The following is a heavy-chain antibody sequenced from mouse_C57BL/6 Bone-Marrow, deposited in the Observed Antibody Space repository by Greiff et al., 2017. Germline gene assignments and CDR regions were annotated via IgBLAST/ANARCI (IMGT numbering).Heavy chain of an antibody. CDR1: GYTFTSYW. V-gene: IGHV1-50*01. CDR2: IDPLDGYP. CDR3: ARWRNVDY. Sequence: QVQLQQPGAELVKPGASVKLSCKASGYTFTSYWMQWVKQRPEQGLEWIGEIDPLDGYPNYTQKFKGKATLTVDPSSSTAYLQLSSLTSEDSAVDYCARWRNVDYWGQGTTLTVSS. J-gene: IGHJ2*01.